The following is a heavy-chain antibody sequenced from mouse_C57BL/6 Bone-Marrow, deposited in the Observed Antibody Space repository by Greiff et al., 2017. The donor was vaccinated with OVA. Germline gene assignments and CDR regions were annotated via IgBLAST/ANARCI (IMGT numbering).Heavy chain of an antibody. CDR2: IYPRSGNT. V-gene: IGHV1-81*01. CDR3: ARWGYGSIYAMDY. Sequence: VQLQQSGAELARPGASVKLSCKASGYTFTSYGISWVKQSTGQGLEWIGEIYPRSGNTYYNEKFKGKATLTADKSSSTAYMELRSLTSEDSAVYFCARWGYGSIYAMDYWGQGTSVTVSS. D-gene: IGHD1-1*01. CDR1: GYTFTSYG. J-gene: IGHJ4*01.